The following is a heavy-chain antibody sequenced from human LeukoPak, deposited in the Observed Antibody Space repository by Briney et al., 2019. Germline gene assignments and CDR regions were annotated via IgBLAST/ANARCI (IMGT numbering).Heavy chain of an antibody. J-gene: IGHJ3*02. V-gene: IGHV4-34*01. CDR2: INHSGST. CDR3: ARGEYHNAFDI. CDR1: GGSFSGYY. Sequence: SETLSLTCAVDGGSFSGYYWSWIRQPPGKGLEWIGEINHSGSTNYNPSLKSRVTISVDTSKNQFSLKLSSVTAADTAVYYCARGEYHNAFDIWGQGTMVTVSS.